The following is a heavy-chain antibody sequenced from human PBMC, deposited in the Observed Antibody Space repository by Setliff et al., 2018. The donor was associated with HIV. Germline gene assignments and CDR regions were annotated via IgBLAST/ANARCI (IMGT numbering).Heavy chain of an antibody. D-gene: IGHD6-19*01. CDR3: ARGGLGQWLVVYYFDY. V-gene: IGHV1-18*01. J-gene: IGHJ4*02. CDR1: GYTFSSYG. Sequence: GASVKVSCKASGYTFSSYGISWVRQAPGQGLEWMGWISAYNGNTNYAQKLQGRVTMATDTSTSTAYMELRSLRSDDTAVYYCARGGLGQWLVVYYFDYWGQGTLVTVSS. CDR2: ISAYNGNT.